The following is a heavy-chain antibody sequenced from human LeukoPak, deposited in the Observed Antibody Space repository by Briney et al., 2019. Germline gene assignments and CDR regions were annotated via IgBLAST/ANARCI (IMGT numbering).Heavy chain of an antibody. Sequence: GGSLRLSCAASGFTFSSYAMHWVRQAPGKGLEWVAVISYDGSNKYYADSVKGRFTISRDNSKNTLYMQMNSLRAEDTAVYYCARDGHSSSWYVSLVYWGQGTLVTVSS. CDR1: GFTFSSYA. CDR3: ARDGHSSSWYVSLVY. D-gene: IGHD6-13*01. V-gene: IGHV3-30*01. J-gene: IGHJ4*02. CDR2: ISYDGSNK.